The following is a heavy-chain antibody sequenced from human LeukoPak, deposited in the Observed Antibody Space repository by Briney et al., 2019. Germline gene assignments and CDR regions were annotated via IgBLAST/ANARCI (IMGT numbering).Heavy chain of an antibody. V-gene: IGHV3-30*04. Sequence: PGGSLRPSFEPPELTFSSFAMPGARRAPGKGLRGGPVIPYDGSNKYYADSVKGRFTISRDNSKNTLYLQMNSLRAEDTAVYYCARDGPATTVTTLAFDIWGQGTMVTVSS. CDR1: ELTFSSFA. J-gene: IGHJ3*02. CDR3: ARDGPATTVTTLAFDI. CDR2: IPYDGSNK. D-gene: IGHD4-17*01.